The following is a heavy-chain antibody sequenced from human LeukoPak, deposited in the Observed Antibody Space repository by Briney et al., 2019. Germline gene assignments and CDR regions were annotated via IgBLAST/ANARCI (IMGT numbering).Heavy chain of an antibody. CDR3: ARAGEVVQEPLDY. V-gene: IGHV1-69*13. Sequence: SVKVSCKASGGTFSSYAISWVRQAPGQGLERMGGIIPIFGTANYAQKFQGRVTITADESTSTAYMELSSLRSEDTAVYYCARAGEVVQEPLDYWGQGTLVTVSS. J-gene: IGHJ4*02. CDR2: IIPIFGTA. CDR1: GGTFSSYA. D-gene: IGHD7-27*01.